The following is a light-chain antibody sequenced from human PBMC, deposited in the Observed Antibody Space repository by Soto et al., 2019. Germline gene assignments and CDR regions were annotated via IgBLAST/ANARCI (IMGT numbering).Light chain of an antibody. Sequence: QSVLTQPPSVSGAPGQRVTISCTGSSSNIGAGYDVHWYQQLPGTAPKLLICDNSNRPSGVPDRFSGSKSGTSASLAITGLQAEDEADYYCQSYDSSLSVLYVFGTGTKLTVL. J-gene: IGLJ1*01. CDR2: DNS. CDR3: QSYDSSLSVLYV. V-gene: IGLV1-40*01. CDR1: SSNIGAGYD.